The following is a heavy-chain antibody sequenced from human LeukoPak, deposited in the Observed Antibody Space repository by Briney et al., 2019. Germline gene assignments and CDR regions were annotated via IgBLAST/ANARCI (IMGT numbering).Heavy chain of an antibody. CDR3: ARARPCSGGDCYYFDY. V-gene: IGHV1-46*01. Sequence: ASVKVSCKASGYTFPSYFMHWVRQAPGQGLEWMGIINPTGGSTTYAQKFQGRVTMTRDTSTSTVYMELSSLRSEDTAVYYCARARPCSGGDCYYFDYWGQGTLVTVSS. D-gene: IGHD2-21*02. CDR2: INPTGGST. CDR1: GYTFPSYF. J-gene: IGHJ4*02.